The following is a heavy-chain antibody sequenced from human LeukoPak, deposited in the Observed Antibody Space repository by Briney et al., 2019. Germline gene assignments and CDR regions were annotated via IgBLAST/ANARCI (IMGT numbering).Heavy chain of an antibody. V-gene: IGHV4-34*01. CDR2: INHSGST. D-gene: IGHD4-23*01. CDR1: GGSFSGYY. CDR3: ARTTVVKQDFDY. Sequence: SETLSLTCAVYGGSFSGYYWSWIRQPPGKGLEWIGEINHSGSTNYNPSFKSRVTISVDTSKNQFSLKLSSVTAADTAVYYCARTTVVKQDFDYWGQGTLVTVSS. J-gene: IGHJ4*02.